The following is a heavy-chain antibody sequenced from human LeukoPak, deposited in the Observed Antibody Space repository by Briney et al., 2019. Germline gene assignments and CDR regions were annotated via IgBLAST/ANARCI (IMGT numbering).Heavy chain of an antibody. CDR1: GFTFSSYS. J-gene: IGHJ5*02. D-gene: IGHD6-19*01. CDR2: ISGSGGST. Sequence: SGGSLRLSCAASGFTFSSYSMNWVRQAPGKGLEWVSAISGSGGSTYYADSVKGRFTISRDNSKNTLYLQMNSLRAEDTAVYYCAKDRSSGWYNWFDPWGQGTLVTVSS. V-gene: IGHV3-23*01. CDR3: AKDRSSGWYNWFDP.